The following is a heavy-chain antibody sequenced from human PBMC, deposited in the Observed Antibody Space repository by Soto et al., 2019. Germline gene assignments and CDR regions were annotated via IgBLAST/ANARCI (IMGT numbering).Heavy chain of an antibody. CDR2: IKDDGSEK. V-gene: IGHV3-7*01. CDR1: AFSFSNFW. Sequence: EVQLVESEGGLVQPGGSLRLSCAASAFSFSNFWMAWVRQTPGKGPEWVATIKDDGSEKSYVDSVKGRFTVSRDNAENSLYLQMNSLRVEDTARYYCTTDVGWGAFDFWGQGTMVIVSS. J-gene: IGHJ3*01. CDR3: TTDVGWGAFDF. D-gene: IGHD6-19*01.